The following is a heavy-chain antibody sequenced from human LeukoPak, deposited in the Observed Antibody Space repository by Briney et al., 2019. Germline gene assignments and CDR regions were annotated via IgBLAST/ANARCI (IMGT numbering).Heavy chain of an antibody. CDR1: GFTFSSYS. Sequence: GGSLRLSCAASGFTFSSYSMNWVRQAPGKGLEWVSSISSSSSYIYYADSVKGRFTISRDNAKNSLYLQMNSLRAEDTAVYYCASSGYSAAIDYWGQGTLVTVSS. J-gene: IGHJ4*02. V-gene: IGHV3-21*01. D-gene: IGHD5-12*01. CDR3: ASSGYSAAIDY. CDR2: ISSSSSYI.